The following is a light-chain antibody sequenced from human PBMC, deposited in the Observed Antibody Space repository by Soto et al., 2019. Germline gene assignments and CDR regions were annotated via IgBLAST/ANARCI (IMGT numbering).Light chain of an antibody. CDR1: QSISGW. CDR3: QHYNSYSEA. J-gene: IGKJ1*01. CDR2: DAS. V-gene: IGKV1-5*01. Sequence: GDRVTITCRASQSISGWLAWYQQKPGKAPKLLIYDASSLESGVPSRFSGSGSGTEFTLTISSLQPDDFATYYCQHYNSYSEAFGQGTKVDI.